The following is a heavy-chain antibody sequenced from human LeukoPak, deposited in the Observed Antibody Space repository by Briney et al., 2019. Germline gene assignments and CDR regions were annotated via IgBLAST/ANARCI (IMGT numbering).Heavy chain of an antibody. CDR2: IIPILGIA. Sequence: ASVKVSCKASGYTFTSYAISWVRQAPGQGLEWMGRIIPILGIANYAQKFQGRVTITADKSTSTAYMELSSLRSEDTAVYYCARGSSSSHYYGMDVWGQGTTVTVSS. V-gene: IGHV1-69*04. D-gene: IGHD6-13*01. CDR3: ARGSSSSHYYGMDV. J-gene: IGHJ6*02. CDR1: GYTFTSYA.